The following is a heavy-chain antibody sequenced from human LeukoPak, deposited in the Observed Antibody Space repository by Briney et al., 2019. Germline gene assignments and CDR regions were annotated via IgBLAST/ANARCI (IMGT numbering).Heavy chain of an antibody. Sequence: SETLSLTCTVSGGSISSYYWSWIRQPPGKGLEWIGYIYYSRSTNSNPSLKSRVTISVDTSKNQCSLTLSSVTAADTAVYYCARYFDWSPPRFDPWGQGTLVTVSS. CDR2: IYYSRST. J-gene: IGHJ5*02. CDR3: ARYFDWSPPRFDP. V-gene: IGHV4-59*01. CDR1: GGSISSYY. D-gene: IGHD3-9*01.